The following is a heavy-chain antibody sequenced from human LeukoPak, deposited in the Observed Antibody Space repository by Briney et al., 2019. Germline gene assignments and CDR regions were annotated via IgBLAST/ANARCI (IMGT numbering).Heavy chain of an antibody. J-gene: IGHJ5*02. CDR3: ARAGYCTSASCYPRGWFDP. CDR1: GGSISSYY. D-gene: IGHD2-2*01. CDR2: IYTSGST. Sequence: SETLSLTCTVSGGSISSYYWSWIRQPAGKGLEWIGRIYTSGSTNYNPSLKSRVTMSVDTSKNQFSLKLSSVTAADTAAYYCARAGYCTSASCYPRGWFDPWGQGTLVTVSS. V-gene: IGHV4-4*07.